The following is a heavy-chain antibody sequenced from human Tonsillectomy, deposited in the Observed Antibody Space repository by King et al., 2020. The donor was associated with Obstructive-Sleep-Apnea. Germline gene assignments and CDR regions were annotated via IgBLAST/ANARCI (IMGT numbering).Heavy chain of an antibody. CDR2: IYYSGST. V-gene: IGHV4-39*07. D-gene: IGHD7-27*01. J-gene: IGHJ5*02. CDR3: ARWDWGLVWFDP. Sequence: QLQESGPGLVKPSETLSLTCTVSGGSISSSSYYWGWIRQPPGKGLEWIGSIYYSGSTYYNPSLRSRVTISVDTSKNQFSLKLSSVTAADTAVYYCARWDWGLVWFDPWGQGTLVTVSS. CDR1: GGSISSSSYY.